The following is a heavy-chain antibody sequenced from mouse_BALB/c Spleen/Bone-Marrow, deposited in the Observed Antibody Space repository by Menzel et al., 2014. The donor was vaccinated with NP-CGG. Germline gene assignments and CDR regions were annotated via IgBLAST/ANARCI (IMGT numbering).Heavy chain of an antibody. CDR3: ATYYYGSSLFAY. J-gene: IGHJ3*01. CDR1: GFNIKNTY. D-gene: IGHD1-1*01. CDR2: IDPANVNT. V-gene: IGHV14-3*02. Sequence: DVQLQDSGAELVKPGASVKLSCTASGFNIKNTYIHWVKQRPEQGLEWIGRIDPANVNTKYDPKFQGKATITADTSSNTAYLQLSSLTSEDTAVYYCATYYYGSSLFAYWGQGTLVTVSA.